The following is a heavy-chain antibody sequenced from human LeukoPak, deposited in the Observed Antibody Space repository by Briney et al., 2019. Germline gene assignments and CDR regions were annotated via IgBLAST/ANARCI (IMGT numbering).Heavy chain of an antibody. Sequence: PGGSLRLSCAASGFTLRRLSMHCVRQAPGQGLVWVSRLNSDGSSTGYADSVKGRFTISRDNAKNTVYLQMNSRRAEDTAVYYCVISVRNCSSISCDDPCLDYWSQGTLVTVSS. J-gene: IGHJ4*02. D-gene: IGHD2-2*01. CDR1: GFTLRRLS. CDR2: LNSDGSST. CDR3: VISVRNCSSISCDDPCLDY. V-gene: IGHV3-74*01.